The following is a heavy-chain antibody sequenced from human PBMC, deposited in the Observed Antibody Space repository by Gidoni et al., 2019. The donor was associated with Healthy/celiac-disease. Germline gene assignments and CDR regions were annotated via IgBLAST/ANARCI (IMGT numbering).Heavy chain of an antibody. Sequence: QVQLVESGGGVVQPGRSLRLSCAASGFSFSSYARHWVRQAPGKGLGWVAVIPYDGSKKYYADSVKGRFTISRDNSKNTLYLQMNSLRAEDTAVYYCARGKGERRSYYYYYYMDVWGKGTTVTVSS. D-gene: IGHD1-1*01. CDR1: GFSFSSYA. CDR3: ARGKGERRSYYYYYYMDV. V-gene: IGHV3-30-3*01. J-gene: IGHJ6*03. CDR2: IPYDGSKK.